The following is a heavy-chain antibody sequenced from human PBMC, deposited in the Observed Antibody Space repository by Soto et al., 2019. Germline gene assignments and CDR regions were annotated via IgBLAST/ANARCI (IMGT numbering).Heavy chain of an antibody. J-gene: IGHJ5*02. D-gene: IGHD4-17*01. V-gene: IGHV4-61*08. CDR1: DGYGSGVGYC. CDR2: IYYSGST. CDR3: ANLFYGDYVSIDP. Sequence: SVTQGDTRTVADGYGSGVGYCWSCIRKPPGKGLEWIGYIYYSGSTNYNPSLKSRVTISVDTSKNQFSLKLSSVTAADTAVYYCANLFYGDYVSIDPRGQRTLVPVSS.